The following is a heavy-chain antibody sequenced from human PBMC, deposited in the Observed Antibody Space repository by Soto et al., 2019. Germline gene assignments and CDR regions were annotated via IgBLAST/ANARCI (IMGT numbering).Heavy chain of an antibody. CDR3: TSPQRSSYDWKYY. CDR2: ARHKIGHYMT. J-gene: IGHJ4*02. D-gene: IGHD6-13*01. Sequence: EVQLVESGGGLVQPGGSLRLSCAASGFTFSDHFMEWVRQAPGKGLEWAGRARHKIGHYMTEYAASVKGRFIISRDESKNSLFLQMNSLETEDTAVYYCTSPQRSSYDWKYYWGQGTLVTVSS. V-gene: IGHV3-72*01. CDR1: GFTFSDHF.